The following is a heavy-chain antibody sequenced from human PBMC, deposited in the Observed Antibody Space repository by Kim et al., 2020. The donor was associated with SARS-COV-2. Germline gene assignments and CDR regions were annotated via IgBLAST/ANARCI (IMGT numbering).Heavy chain of an antibody. CDR2: IYYSGST. J-gene: IGHJ5*02. CDR1: GGSISSSSYY. Sequence: SETLSLTCTVSGGSISSSSYYWGWIRQPPGKGLEWIGSIYYSGSTYYNPSLKSRVTISVDTSKNQFSLKLSSVTAADTAVYYCAGSITMIVVVTQYNWFDPWGQGTLVTVSS. CDR3: AGSITMIVVVTQYNWFDP. D-gene: IGHD3-22*01. V-gene: IGHV4-39*01.